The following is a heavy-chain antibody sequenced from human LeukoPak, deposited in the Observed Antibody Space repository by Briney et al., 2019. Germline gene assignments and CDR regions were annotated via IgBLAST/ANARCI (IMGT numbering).Heavy chain of an antibody. Sequence: SVKVSCKASGGTFSSYAISWVRQAPGQGLEWMGGIVPIFGTANYAQKFQARVTITADESTSTAYMELRSLRSDDTAVYYCARVGAVLRYFDWLPDPYYFDYWGQGTLVTVSS. D-gene: IGHD3-9*01. CDR3: ARVGAVLRYFDWLPDPYYFDY. J-gene: IGHJ4*02. V-gene: IGHV1-69*13. CDR1: GGTFSSYA. CDR2: IVPIFGTA.